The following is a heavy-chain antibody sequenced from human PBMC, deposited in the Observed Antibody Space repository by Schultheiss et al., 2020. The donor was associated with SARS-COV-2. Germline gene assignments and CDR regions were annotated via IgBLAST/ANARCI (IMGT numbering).Heavy chain of an antibody. CDR3: TSPGIVGATRSDY. V-gene: IGHV3-7*01. D-gene: IGHD1-26*01. Sequence: GGSLRLSCAASGFTFSSYSMSWVRQAPGKGLEWVANIKQDGSEKYYVDSVKGRFTISRDNAKNSLYLQMNSLRAEDTAVYYCTSPGIVGATRSDYWGQGTLVTVSS. CDR1: GFTFSSYS. J-gene: IGHJ4*02. CDR2: IKQDGSEK.